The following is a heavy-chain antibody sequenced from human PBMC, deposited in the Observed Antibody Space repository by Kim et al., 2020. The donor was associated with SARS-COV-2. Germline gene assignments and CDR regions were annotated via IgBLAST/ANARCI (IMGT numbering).Heavy chain of an antibody. D-gene: IGHD4-17*01. J-gene: IGHJ3*02. CDR2: IYSGGST. V-gene: IGHV3-53*01. Sequence: GGSLRLSCAASGFTVSSNYMRWVRQAPGKGLEWVSVIYSGGSTYYADSVKGGFTISRDNSKNTLYLQMNSLRAEDTAVYYYSREARTHHGDLGAFDNWGQGTMVTVSS. CDR1: GFTVSSNY. CDR3: SREARTHHGDLGAFDN.